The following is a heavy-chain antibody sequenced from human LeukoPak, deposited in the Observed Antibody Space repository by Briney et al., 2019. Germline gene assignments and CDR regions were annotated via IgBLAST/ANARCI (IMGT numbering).Heavy chain of an antibody. J-gene: IGHJ4*02. CDR3: ARDPIVVVVAATWTWGGYFDY. V-gene: IGHV6-1*01. CDR2: TYYRSKWYN. CDR1: GDSVSSNSAA. Sequence: SQTLSLTCAISGDSVSSNSAAWNWIRQSPSRGLEWLGRTYYRSKWYNDYAVSVKSRITINPDTSKNQFSLQLNSVTPEDTAVYYCARDPIVVVVAATWTWGGYFDYWGQGTLVTVSS. D-gene: IGHD2-15*01.